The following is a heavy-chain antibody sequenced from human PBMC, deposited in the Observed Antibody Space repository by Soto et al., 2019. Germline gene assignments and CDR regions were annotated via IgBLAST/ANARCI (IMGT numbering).Heavy chain of an antibody. J-gene: IGHJ5*02. CDR2: IRAYNGNR. V-gene: IGHV1-18*01. Sequence: ASVKVSCKASGYTFTSYGISWLRQAPGQGLQWMGWIRAYNGNRNYAQKLQGRVTMTTDTSKSTAYMELRSMRCDDTAVYSCERVVPPEQWFEGLGGWFDPWGQGTLVTVSS. D-gene: IGHD6-19*01. CDR1: GYTFTSYG. CDR3: ERVVPPEQWFEGLGGWFDP.